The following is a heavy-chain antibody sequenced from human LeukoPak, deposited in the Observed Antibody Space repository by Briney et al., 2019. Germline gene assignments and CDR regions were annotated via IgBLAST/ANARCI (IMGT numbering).Heavy chain of an antibody. V-gene: IGHV3-21*01. CDR1: GFTFTSYS. J-gene: IGHJ4*02. CDR2: ISSSGNYI. CDR3: ARGGRGTIIMIVVAALDY. D-gene: IGHD3-22*01. Sequence: GGSLRLSCAASGFTFTSYSMNWVRQAPGKGLEWVSSISSSGNYIYYADSVKGRFTISRDNARNSLYLQMNSLRAEDTAVYYCARGGRGTIIMIVVAALDYWGQGTLVTVSS.